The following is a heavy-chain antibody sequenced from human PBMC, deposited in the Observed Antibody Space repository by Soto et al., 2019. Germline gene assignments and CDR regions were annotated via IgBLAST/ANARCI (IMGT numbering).Heavy chain of an antibody. Sequence: QLQLQESGPGLVKPSETLSLTCTVSGGSISSSSYYWGWIRQPPGKGLEWIGSIYYSGSTYYNPSLKSRVTISVDTSKNQFSLKLSSVTAADTAVYYCARLLILYSSSWHDGGDGMDVWGQGTTVTVSS. CDR1: GGSISSSSYY. J-gene: IGHJ6*02. CDR2: IYYSGST. D-gene: IGHD6-13*01. V-gene: IGHV4-39*01. CDR3: ARLLILYSSSWHDGGDGMDV.